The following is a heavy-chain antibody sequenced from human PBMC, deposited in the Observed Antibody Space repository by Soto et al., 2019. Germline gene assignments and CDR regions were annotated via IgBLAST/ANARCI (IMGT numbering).Heavy chain of an antibody. J-gene: IGHJ4*02. Sequence: SETLSLTCSVSSASLSSSTYYWSWIRQHPGRGPEWIGSIYYSGNTYYKPSLKSRVSISIDTSRNQFSLKLTSVTAADTGVYCCASSSPFHYWGPGILVT. CDR1: SASLSSSTYY. CDR2: IYYSGNT. V-gene: IGHV4-39*01. D-gene: IGHD6-6*01. CDR3: ASSSPFHY.